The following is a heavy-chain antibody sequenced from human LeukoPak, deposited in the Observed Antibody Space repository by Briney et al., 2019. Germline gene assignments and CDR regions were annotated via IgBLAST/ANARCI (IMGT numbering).Heavy chain of an antibody. V-gene: IGHV4-39*01. CDR2: IYYSGST. D-gene: IGHD5-18*01. CDR1: GGSISGSHYY. J-gene: IGHJ4*02. CDR3: ARHTRYSYGILYY. Sequence: SETLSLTCTVSGGSISGSHYYWGWIRQPPGKGLVWIGSIYYSGSTYSPSLKSRVTISVDTSKNQFSLKLSSVIAADTAVYYCARHTRYSYGILYYWGQGILVTVSS.